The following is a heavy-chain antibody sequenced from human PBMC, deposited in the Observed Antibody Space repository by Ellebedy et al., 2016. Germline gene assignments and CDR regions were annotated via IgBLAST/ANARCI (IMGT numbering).Heavy chain of an antibody. Sequence: GESLKISCAASGFTCSSYDMQWVRQAPGKGLEWVAIISSDGDDAYYADSVKGRFTISRDNSKNTVFLEMNSLRAEDTAVYYCTRDGDYEATDYYYDAFDIWGQGTFVTVSS. J-gene: IGHJ3*02. CDR2: ISSDGDDA. CDR3: TRDGDYEATDYYYDAFDI. CDR1: GFTCSSYD. D-gene: IGHD3-22*01. V-gene: IGHV3-30-3*01.